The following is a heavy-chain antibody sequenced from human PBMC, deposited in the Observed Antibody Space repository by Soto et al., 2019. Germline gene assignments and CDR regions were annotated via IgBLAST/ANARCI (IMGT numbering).Heavy chain of an antibody. CDR1: GFTFSIYA. V-gene: IGHV3-23*01. Sequence: HPWWSLRLSSAYSGFTFSIYAMSWVRQAPGKGLEWVSAISGSGGSTYYADSVKGRFTISRDNSKNTLYLQMNSLRAEDTAVYYCAKAVVPAAEYRYWGQGTLVTVSS. CDR2: ISGSGGST. CDR3: AKAVVPAAEYRY. D-gene: IGHD2-2*01. J-gene: IGHJ4*02.